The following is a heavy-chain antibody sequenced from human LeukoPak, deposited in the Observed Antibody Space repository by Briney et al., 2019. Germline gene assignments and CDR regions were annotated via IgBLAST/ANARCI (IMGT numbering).Heavy chain of an antibody. CDR3: ARGRFGESLADAFDI. CDR1: GLTFSSYA. V-gene: IGHV3-30-3*01. Sequence: GRSLRLSCAASGLTFSSYAMHWVRQAPGKGLEWVAVISYDGSNKYYADSVKGRFTISRDNSKNTLYLQMNSLRAEDTAVYYCARGRFGESLADAFDIWGQGTMVTVSS. D-gene: IGHD3-10*01. J-gene: IGHJ3*02. CDR2: ISYDGSNK.